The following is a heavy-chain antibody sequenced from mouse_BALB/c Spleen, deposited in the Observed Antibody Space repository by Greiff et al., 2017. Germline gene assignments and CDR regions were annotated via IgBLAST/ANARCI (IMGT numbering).Heavy chain of an antibody. CDR1: GFSLTSYG. Sequence: VKLVESGPSLVQPSQSLSITCTVSGFSLTSYGVHWVRQSPGKGLEWLGVIWRGGSTDYNAAFMSRLSITKDNSKSQVFFKMNSLQADDTAIYYCAKKGYGNAMDYWGQGTSVTVSS. J-gene: IGHJ4*01. D-gene: IGHD1-1*01. CDR3: AKKGYGNAMDY. V-gene: IGHV2-5-1*01. CDR2: IWRGGST.